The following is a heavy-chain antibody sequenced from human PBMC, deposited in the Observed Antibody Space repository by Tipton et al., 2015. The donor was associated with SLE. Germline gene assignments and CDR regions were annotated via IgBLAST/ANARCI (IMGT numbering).Heavy chain of an antibody. CDR1: GFTFSSYA. J-gene: IGHJ4*02. Sequence: SLRLSCAASGFTFSSYAMHWVRQAPGKGLEWVAVISYDGSNKYFADSVQGRFTISRDNVKNTLYLHMNSLRAEDTAVYYCARCGSGSYYNGYYFDYWGQGTLVTVSS. V-gene: IGHV3-30*04. CDR3: ARCGSGSYYNGYYFDY. CDR2: ISYDGSNK. D-gene: IGHD3-10*01.